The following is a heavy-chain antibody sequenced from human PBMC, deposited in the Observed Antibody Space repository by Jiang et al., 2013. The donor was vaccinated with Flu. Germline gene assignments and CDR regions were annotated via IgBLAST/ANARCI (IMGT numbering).Heavy chain of an antibody. D-gene: IGHD6-19*01. V-gene: IGHV1-69*01. Sequence: GGTFSSYAISWVRQAPGQGLEWMGGIIPIFGTANYAQKFQGRVTITADESTSTAYMELSSLRSEDTAVYYCARKQWLDEREHWYFDLWGRGTLVTVSS. CDR2: IIPIFGTA. J-gene: IGHJ2*01. CDR3: ARKQWLDEREHWYFDL. CDR1: GGTFSSYA.